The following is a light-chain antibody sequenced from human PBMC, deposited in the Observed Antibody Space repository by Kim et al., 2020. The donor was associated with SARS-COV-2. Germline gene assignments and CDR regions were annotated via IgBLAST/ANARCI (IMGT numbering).Light chain of an antibody. CDR2: DAS. J-gene: IGKJ1*01. Sequence: DIQMTQSPSTLSASVGDRVTITCRASQNINTWLAWYRQKPGKAPELLIYDASSLESGVPSRFTGSGSGTQFTLTISSLQPDDSATYYCQQYNTWWTFGQGTKVDMK. CDR1: QNINTW. V-gene: IGKV1-5*01. CDR3: QQYNTWWT.